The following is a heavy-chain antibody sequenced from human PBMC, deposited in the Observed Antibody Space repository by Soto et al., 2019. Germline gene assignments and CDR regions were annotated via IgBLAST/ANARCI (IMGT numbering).Heavy chain of an antibody. CDR1: GFSLSTSEVA. CDR2: IYWNDDK. V-gene: IGHV2-5*01. CDR3: AHILNDFWSGVYFDY. D-gene: IGHD3-3*01. J-gene: IGHJ4*02. Sequence: QITLKESGPTLVKPTQTLTLTCTFSGFSLSTSEVAVGWIRQPPGKALEWLALIYWNDDKRYSPSLKSRRTITKDTSKNQVVLTMTNVDPVDTATYYCAHILNDFWSGVYFDYWGQGTLVTVSS.